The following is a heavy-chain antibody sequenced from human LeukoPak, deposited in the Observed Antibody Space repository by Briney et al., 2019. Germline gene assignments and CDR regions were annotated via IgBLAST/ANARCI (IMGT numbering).Heavy chain of an antibody. CDR3: ARLRRNNDNSGYYYYYDY. J-gene: IGHJ4*02. D-gene: IGHD3-22*01. V-gene: IGHV3-21*01. CDR1: GLTFSSYS. CDR2: ITPTSSYI. Sequence: GGSLRLSCAASGLTFSSYSFNWVRQAPGKGLEWVSSITPTSSYIYYADSVKGRFTISGDNAKNSLYLQMNSLRAEDTAVYYCARLRRNNDNSGYYYYYDYWGQGTLVTVSS.